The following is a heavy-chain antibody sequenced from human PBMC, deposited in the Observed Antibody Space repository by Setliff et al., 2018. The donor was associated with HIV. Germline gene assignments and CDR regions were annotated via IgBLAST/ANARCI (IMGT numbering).Heavy chain of an antibody. Sequence: PSETLSLTCTVSDDPINSFYWSWIRQPPGKGLEWIGYIYTSGSTNYNPSLEGRVTISVDTSKNQFSLKLSSVTAADTAVYYCARTPEDYVQYFFDRWGQGTLVTVSS. CDR1: DDPINSFY. D-gene: IGHD3-10*02. CDR3: ARTPEDYVQYFFDR. CDR2: IYTSGST. J-gene: IGHJ4*02. V-gene: IGHV4-4*09.